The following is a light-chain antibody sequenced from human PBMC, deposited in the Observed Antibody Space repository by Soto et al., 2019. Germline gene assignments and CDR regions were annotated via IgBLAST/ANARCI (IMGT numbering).Light chain of an antibody. V-gene: IGKV3-20*01. CDR2: GAS. CDR1: QSVSSSY. CDR3: QQYGSSPRIT. Sequence: PGERATLSCRASQSVSSSYLAWYQQKPGQAPRLLIYGASSRATGIPDRFSGSGSGTDFTLTISRLEPEDFAVYYCQQYGSSPRITFGQGTRLEIK. J-gene: IGKJ5*01.